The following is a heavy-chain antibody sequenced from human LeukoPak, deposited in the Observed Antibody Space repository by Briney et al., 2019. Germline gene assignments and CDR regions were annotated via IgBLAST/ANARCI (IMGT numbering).Heavy chain of an antibody. D-gene: IGHD3-10*02. J-gene: IGHJ4*02. CDR2: AGWAGGTT. CDR1: GFNYDRYT. CDR3: AKELDTMFFDY. Sequence: GGSLRLSCATSGFNYDRYTIHWVRQAPGKGLEWVSLAGWAGGTTFYSDSVRGRFTISRDSGRKSVYLQMNSLTTDDTAFYFCAKELDTMFFDYWGQGALVTVSS. V-gene: IGHV3-43*01.